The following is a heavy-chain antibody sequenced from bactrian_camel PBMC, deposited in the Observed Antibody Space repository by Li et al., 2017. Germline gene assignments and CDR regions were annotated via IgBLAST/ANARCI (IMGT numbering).Heavy chain of an antibody. CDR1: GSTFDEHE. Sequence: HVQLVESGGGSVQPGETLRLSCTSSGSTFDEHEMGWYRQAPGSECEMVSSIRTDGFIWYKDSVKGRFTISEDIARNTVYLQMNSLKPEDTAMYYCAVVNGPCESSAYPYHYWGQGTQVTVS. D-gene: IGHD6*01. J-gene: IGHJ4*01. V-gene: IGHV3S60*01. CDR3: AVVNGPCESSAYPYHY. CDR2: IRTDGFI.